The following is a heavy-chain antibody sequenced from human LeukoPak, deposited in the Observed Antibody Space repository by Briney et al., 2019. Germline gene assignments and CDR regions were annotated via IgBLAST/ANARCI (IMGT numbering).Heavy chain of an antibody. V-gene: IGHV3-23*01. Sequence: PGGSLRLSCAASGFTFSSYAMNWVRQAPGEGLEWVSTISASGTSTYYADSVKGRFTISRDNSKNTLFLQMNSLRAEDTALYYCAKDDSRSWYSFFDYWGQGTLVTVSS. CDR3: AKDDSRSWYSFFDY. CDR1: GFTFSSYA. CDR2: ISASGTST. D-gene: IGHD6-13*01. J-gene: IGHJ4*02.